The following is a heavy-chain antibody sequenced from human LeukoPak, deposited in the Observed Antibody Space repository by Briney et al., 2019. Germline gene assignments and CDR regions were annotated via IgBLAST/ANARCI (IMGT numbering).Heavy chain of an antibody. V-gene: IGHV1-69*05. J-gene: IGHJ3*02. D-gene: IGHD4-17*01. CDR3: ARGDYGDYGAFDI. CDR1: GGTFSSYA. CDR2: IIPIFGTA. Sequence: GASVKVSCKASGGTFSSYAISWVRQAPGQGLEWMGRIIPIFGTANYAQKFQGRVTITTDESTSTAYMELSSLRSGDTAVYYCARGDYGDYGAFDIWGQGTMVTVX.